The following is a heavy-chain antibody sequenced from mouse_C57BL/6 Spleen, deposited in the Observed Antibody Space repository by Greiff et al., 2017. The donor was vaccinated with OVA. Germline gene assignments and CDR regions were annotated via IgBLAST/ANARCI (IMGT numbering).Heavy chain of an antibody. V-gene: IGHV1-42*01. Sequence: VQLQQSGPELVKPGASVKISCKASGYSFTGYYMNWVKQSPEKSLEWIGEINPSTGGTTYNQKFKAKATLTVDKSSSTAYMQLKSLTSEDSAVYYCARPLGRGYFDVWGTETTVTVSS. CDR3: ARPLGRGYFDV. CDR2: INPSTGGT. D-gene: IGHD4-1*01. CDR1: GYSFTGYY. J-gene: IGHJ1*03.